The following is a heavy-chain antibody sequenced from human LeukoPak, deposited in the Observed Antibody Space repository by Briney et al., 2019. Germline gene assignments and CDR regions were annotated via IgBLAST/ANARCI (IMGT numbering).Heavy chain of an antibody. J-gene: IGHJ4*02. V-gene: IGHV1-69*06. Sequence: ASVKVSCKASGGTFISYAISWVRQAPGQGLEWMGGIIPIFGTANYAQKFQGRVTITADKSTSTAYMELSSLRSDDTAVYYCARDRADDYVDYWGQGTLVTVSS. D-gene: IGHD4/OR15-4a*01. CDR3: ARDRADDYVDY. CDR1: GGTFISYA. CDR2: IIPIFGTA.